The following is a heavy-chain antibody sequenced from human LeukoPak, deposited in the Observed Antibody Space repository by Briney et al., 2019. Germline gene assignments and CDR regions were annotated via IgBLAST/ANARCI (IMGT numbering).Heavy chain of an antibody. Sequence: EGSLRLSCAASGSTFSKFWMHWVRHAPGKGLVWVSGINRDGSTTTYADSVKGRFTVSRDNAKNTLYLQMNSLRAEDTAVYYLARGNYYGMDVWGQGTTVTVSS. CDR3: ARGNYYGMDV. CDR2: INRDGSTT. J-gene: IGHJ6*02. CDR1: GSTFSKFW. D-gene: IGHD2/OR15-2a*01. V-gene: IGHV3-74*03.